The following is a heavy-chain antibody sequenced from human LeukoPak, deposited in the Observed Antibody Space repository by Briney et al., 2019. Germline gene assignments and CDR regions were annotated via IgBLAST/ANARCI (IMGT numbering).Heavy chain of an antibody. CDR1: GFTFDDYA. Sequence: PGGSLRLSCAASGFTFDDYAMHWVRQAPGKGLEWVSGISWNSGSIGYADSVKGRFTISRDNAKNSLYLQMNSLRAEDTAVYYCARDRFAGAYNYFDYWGQGTLVTVSS. CDR3: ARDRFAGAYNYFDY. J-gene: IGHJ4*02. V-gene: IGHV3-9*01. D-gene: IGHD3-16*01. CDR2: ISWNSGSI.